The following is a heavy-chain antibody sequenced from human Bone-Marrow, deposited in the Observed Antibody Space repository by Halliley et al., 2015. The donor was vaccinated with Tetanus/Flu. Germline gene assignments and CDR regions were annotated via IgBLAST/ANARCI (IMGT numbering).Heavy chain of an antibody. CDR1: GGSVSSDYHY. D-gene: IGHD3-10*01. CDR2: IYYTGSV. Sequence: TLSLTCTVSGGSVSSDYHYWSWIRQPPGKGLGWIGHIYYTGSVTYNPSLKSRMSMSVDTSKNQFSLTLSSVTAADTAVYYCARSLYYFGSGSYSDYWGQGTLVTVSS. J-gene: IGHJ4*02. CDR3: ARSLYYFGSGSYSDY. V-gene: IGHV4-61*01.